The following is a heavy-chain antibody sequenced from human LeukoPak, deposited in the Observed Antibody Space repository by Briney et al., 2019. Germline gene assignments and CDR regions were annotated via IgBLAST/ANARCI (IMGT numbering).Heavy chain of an antibody. CDR1: GFMFSTYW. CDR2: IKLDGTEK. Sequence: GGSLRLSCAASGFMFSTYWLSWVRQAPGKGLEWVANIKLDGTEKYYVDSVKGRFTISRDNSKNTLYLQMNSLRAEDTAVYYCAKDRVAARRMNWFDPWGQGTLVTVSS. V-gene: IGHV3-7*03. CDR3: AKDRVAARRMNWFDP. D-gene: IGHD6-6*01. J-gene: IGHJ5*02.